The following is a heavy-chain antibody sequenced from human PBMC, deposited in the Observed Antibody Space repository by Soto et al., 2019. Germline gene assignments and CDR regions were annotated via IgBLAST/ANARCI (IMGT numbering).Heavy chain of an antibody. CDR1: GFTFSSYG. CDR3: AKDYCSGNNCYYDGMDV. V-gene: IGHV3-30*18. J-gene: IGHJ6*02. Sequence: GGSLRLSCAASGFTFSSYGMHWGRQAPGKGLEWVAVISYDGSDKYYTDSVKGRVTISRDNSKNTLYLQMNALRAEDTAVYYCAKDYCSGNNCYYDGMDVWGQGTTVTVSS. D-gene: IGHD2-15*01. CDR2: ISYDGSDK.